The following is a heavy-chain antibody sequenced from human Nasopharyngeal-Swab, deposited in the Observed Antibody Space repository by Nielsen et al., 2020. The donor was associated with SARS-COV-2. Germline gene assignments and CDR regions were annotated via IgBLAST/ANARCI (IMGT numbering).Heavy chain of an antibody. CDR3: AREGNSGFDY. Sequence: SETLSLTCTVSGGSISSGSYYWSWIRQPAGQGLEWIGRMYTSGSTTYNPSLKSRVTISVDRSKNQFSLKLSSVTAADTAVYYCAREGNSGFDYWGQGTLVTVSS. CDR1: GGSISSGSYY. D-gene: IGHD1-26*01. V-gene: IGHV4-61*02. J-gene: IGHJ4*02. CDR2: MYTSGST.